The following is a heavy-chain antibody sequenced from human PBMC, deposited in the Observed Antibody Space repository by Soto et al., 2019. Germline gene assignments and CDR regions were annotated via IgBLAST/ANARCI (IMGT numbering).Heavy chain of an antibody. CDR2: IDPSDSYT. V-gene: IGHV5-10-1*01. CDR3: ASAPVGGIAAAGTGYYGMDV. D-gene: IGHD6-13*01. Sequence: LKISCKGSGYSFTSYWISWVRQMPGKGLEWMGRIDPSDSYTNYSPSFQGHVTISADKSISTAYLQWGSLKASDTAMYYCASAPVGGIAAAGTGYYGMDVWGQGTTVTVSS. J-gene: IGHJ6*02. CDR1: GYSFTSYW.